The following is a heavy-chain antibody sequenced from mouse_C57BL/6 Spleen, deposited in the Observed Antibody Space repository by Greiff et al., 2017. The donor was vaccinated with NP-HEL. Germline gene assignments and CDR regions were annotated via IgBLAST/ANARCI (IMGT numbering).Heavy chain of an antibody. D-gene: IGHD1-1*01. V-gene: IGHV1-69*01. CDR1: GYTFTSYW. J-gene: IGHJ3*01. Sequence: QVQLQQPGAELVMPGASVKLSCKASGYTFTSYWMHWVKQRPGQGLEWIGEIDPSDSSTNYNQKFKGKSTLTVDTSSSTAYMQLSSLTSEDSAVYYCARNYGSRRGFAYWGQGTLVTVSA. CDR3: ARNYGSRRGFAY. CDR2: IDPSDSST.